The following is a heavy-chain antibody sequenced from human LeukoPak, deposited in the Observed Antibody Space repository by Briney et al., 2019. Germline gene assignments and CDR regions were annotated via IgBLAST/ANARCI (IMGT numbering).Heavy chain of an antibody. Sequence: SETLSLTCTVSGASISSYCWSWIRQPPGKGPEWIGDICYSGSTNYNPSLKSRVTISEDTSKNQFSLKLSSVTAADTAVYYCARARVAVAGFDYWGQGTLVTVSS. CDR1: GASISSYC. J-gene: IGHJ4*02. CDR3: ARARVAVAGFDY. CDR2: ICYSGST. D-gene: IGHD6-19*01. V-gene: IGHV4-59*13.